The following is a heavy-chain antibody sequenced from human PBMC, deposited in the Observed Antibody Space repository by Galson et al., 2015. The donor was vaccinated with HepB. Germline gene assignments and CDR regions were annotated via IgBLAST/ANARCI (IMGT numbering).Heavy chain of an antibody. Sequence: SVKVSCKVSGYTLTELSMHWVRQAPGKGLEWMGGFDPEDGETIYAQKFQGRVTMTEDTSTDTAYMELSSLRSEDTAVYYCASPLLPAASFTFDYWGQGTLVTASS. D-gene: IGHD2-2*01. CDR1: GYTLTELS. V-gene: IGHV1-24*01. CDR3: ASPLLPAASFTFDY. J-gene: IGHJ4*02. CDR2: FDPEDGET.